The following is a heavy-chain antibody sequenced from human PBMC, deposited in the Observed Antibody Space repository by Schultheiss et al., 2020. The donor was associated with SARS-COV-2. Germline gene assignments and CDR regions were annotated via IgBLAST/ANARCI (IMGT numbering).Heavy chain of an antibody. D-gene: IGHD4-11*01. V-gene: IGHV3-21*05. J-gene: IGHJ6*03. CDR2: ISSSSSYI. Sequence: GGSLRLSCAASGFTFSSYGMHWVRQAPGKGLEWVSYISSSSSYIYYADSVKGRFTISRDNAKNSLYLQMNSLRAEDTAVYYCAKASRRLVTTYYYMDVWGKGTTVTVSS. CDR1: GFTFSSYG. CDR3: AKASRRLVTTYYYMDV.